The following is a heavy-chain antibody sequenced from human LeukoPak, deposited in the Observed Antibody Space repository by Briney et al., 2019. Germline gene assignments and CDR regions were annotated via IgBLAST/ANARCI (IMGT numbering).Heavy chain of an antibody. CDR1: GFTFSSYG. J-gene: IGHJ4*02. V-gene: IGHV3-33*01. CDR3: ARNFRGSGSYNYYFDY. Sequence: PGRSLRLSCAASGFTFSSYGMRWVRQAPGKGREWVAVIWYDGSNKYYADSVKGRFTISRDNSKNTLYLQMNSLRAEDTAVYYCARNFRGSGSYNYYFDYWGQGTLVTVSS. D-gene: IGHD1-26*01. CDR2: IWYDGSNK.